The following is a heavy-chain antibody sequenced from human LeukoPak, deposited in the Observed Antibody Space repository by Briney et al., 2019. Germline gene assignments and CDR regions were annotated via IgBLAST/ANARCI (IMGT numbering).Heavy chain of an antibody. D-gene: IGHD1-26*01. Sequence: GRSLRLSCAASGFTFSSYAMHWVRLAPGKGLEWVAVISYDGSNKYYADSVKGRFTISRDNSKNTLYLQMNSLRAEDTAVYYCARDGNWGQGTLVTVSS. CDR1: GFTFSSYA. V-gene: IGHV3-30-3*01. CDR2: ISYDGSNK. J-gene: IGHJ4*02. CDR3: ARDGN.